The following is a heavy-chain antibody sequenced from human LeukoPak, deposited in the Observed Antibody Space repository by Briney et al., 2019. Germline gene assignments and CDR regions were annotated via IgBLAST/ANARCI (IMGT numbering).Heavy chain of an antibody. D-gene: IGHD1-26*01. CDR1: GFTFSSYG. CDR3: ARDAGSGSFSTTIDC. V-gene: IGHV3-33*01. CDR2: IWYDGSNK. J-gene: IGHJ4*02. Sequence: GGSLRLSCAASGFTFSSYGMHWVRQAPGKGLEWVAVIWYDGSNKYYADSVKGRFTISRDNSKNTLYLQMNSLRAEDTAVYYCARDAGSGSFSTTIDCWGQGTLVTVSS.